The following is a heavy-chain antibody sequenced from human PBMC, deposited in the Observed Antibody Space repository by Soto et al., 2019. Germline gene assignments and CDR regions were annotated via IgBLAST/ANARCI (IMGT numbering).Heavy chain of an antibody. Sequence: EVQLEESGGGLVQPGGSLRLSCAASGFAFSDSWMNWVRQAPGKGLEWVASTVPDGSERYYVPSVKGRFTISRDNTKTSLYLQMNSLRVDDTAIYYCARDRGFSSFDLWGQGTLVTVSS. CDR1: GFAFSDSW. V-gene: IGHV3-7*01. D-gene: IGHD3-10*01. J-gene: IGHJ5*01. CDR3: ARDRGFSSFDL. CDR2: TVPDGSER.